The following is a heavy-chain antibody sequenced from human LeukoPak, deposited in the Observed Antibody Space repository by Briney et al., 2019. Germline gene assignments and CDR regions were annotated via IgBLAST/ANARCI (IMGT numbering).Heavy chain of an antibody. V-gene: IGHV4-39*02. CDR1: GGSITGGSIISPTYH. D-gene: IGHD3-10*01. CDR2: ISQNGST. CDR3: EGLQYGSGIKGDFFNN. J-gene: IGHJ4*02. Sequence: SETLSLTCTVSGGSITGGSIISPTYHWGWIRQPPGKGLDWMGHISQNGSTYYNPSLTGRLTMSVDTSNNLFSPRLKSMTAADTAVYFCEGLQYGSGIKGDFFNNWGQGALVTVSS.